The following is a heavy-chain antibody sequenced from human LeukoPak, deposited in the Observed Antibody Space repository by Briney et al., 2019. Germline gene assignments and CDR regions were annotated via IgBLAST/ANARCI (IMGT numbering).Heavy chain of an antibody. Sequence: PGGSLRLSFEAPGFTFRNYAMSWVRQAPGKGLEWVSVIRDSGNAAYSADSVQGRFTISRDNSKNAVFLQMNSLRVADTAVYYCARIPPRSGGSEPTNHIDYWGRGTLVTVSS. CDR1: GFTFRNYA. CDR2: IRDSGNAA. CDR3: ARIPPRSGGSEPTNHIDY. J-gene: IGHJ4*02. D-gene: IGHD2-8*02. V-gene: IGHV3-23*01.